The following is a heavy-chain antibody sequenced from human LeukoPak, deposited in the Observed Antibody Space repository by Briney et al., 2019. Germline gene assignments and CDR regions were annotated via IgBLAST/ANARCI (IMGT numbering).Heavy chain of an antibody. CDR2: IYYSGST. D-gene: IGHD3-16*01. CDR3: AREGGAPGLFDY. CDR1: GGSISSYY. Sequence: PSETLSLTCTVSGGSISSYYWSWIRQPPGKGLEWIGYIYYSGSTNYNPSLKSRVTISVDTSENQFSLKLSSVTAADTAVYYCAREGGAPGLFDYWGQGTLVTVSS. J-gene: IGHJ4*02. V-gene: IGHV4-59*01.